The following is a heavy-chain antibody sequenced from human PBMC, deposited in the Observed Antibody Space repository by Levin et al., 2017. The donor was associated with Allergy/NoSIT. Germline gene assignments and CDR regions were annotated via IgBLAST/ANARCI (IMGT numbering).Heavy chain of an antibody. V-gene: IGHV3-21*01. Sequence: GGSLRLSCAASGFTFSSYSMNWVRQAPGKGLEWVSSISSSSSYIYYADSVKGRFTISRDNAKNSLYLQMNSLRAEDTAVYYCAGGQNTRGYSYAGVDYYGMDVWGQGTTVTVSS. D-gene: IGHD5-18*01. CDR2: ISSSSSYI. CDR1: GFTFSSYS. CDR3: AGGQNTRGYSYAGVDYYGMDV. J-gene: IGHJ6*02.